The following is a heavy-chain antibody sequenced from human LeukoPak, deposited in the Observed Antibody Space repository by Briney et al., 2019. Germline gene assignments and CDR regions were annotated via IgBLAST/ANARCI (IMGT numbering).Heavy chain of an antibody. V-gene: IGHV3-21*01. Sequence: NTGGSLRLSCAASGFTFSSYSMNWVRQAPGKGLEWVSSISSSSSYIHYADSVKGRFTISRDNAKNSLYLQINSLRAEDTAVYYCARDLSWLGYDSSGYYSDAFDIWGQGTMVTVSS. CDR3: ARDLSWLGYDSSGYYSDAFDI. CDR1: GFTFSSYS. J-gene: IGHJ3*02. CDR2: ISSSSSYI. D-gene: IGHD3-22*01.